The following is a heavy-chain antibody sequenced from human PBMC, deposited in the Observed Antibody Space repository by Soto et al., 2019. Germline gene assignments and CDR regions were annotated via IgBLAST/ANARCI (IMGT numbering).Heavy chain of an antibody. V-gene: IGHV4-59*01. CDR1: GDSISNYY. CDR2: FYNSGST. D-gene: IGHD6-19*01. CDR3: ASTKQWLAFDY. Sequence: SETLSLTCTVSGDSISNYYWTWIRQPPGKGLEWIGCFYNSGSTNYNSSLKSRVTISVDTSKNQFSLRVNSVTAADTAVYYCASTKQWLAFDYWGQGALVTSPQ. J-gene: IGHJ4*02.